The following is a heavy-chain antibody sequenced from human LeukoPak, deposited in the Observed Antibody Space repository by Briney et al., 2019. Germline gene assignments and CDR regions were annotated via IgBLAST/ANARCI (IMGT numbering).Heavy chain of an antibody. CDR1: GFTFSNYW. CDR3: AKGDYYDSTNYFDY. D-gene: IGHD3-22*01. Sequence: GGSLRLSCAASGFTFSNYWMHWVRQAPGKGLVWVSRINSDGINTSYADSVKGRFTISRDNAKNSLYLQMNSLRAEDTALYYCAKGDYYDSTNYFDYWGQGTLVTVSS. CDR2: INSDGINT. J-gene: IGHJ4*02. V-gene: IGHV3-74*01.